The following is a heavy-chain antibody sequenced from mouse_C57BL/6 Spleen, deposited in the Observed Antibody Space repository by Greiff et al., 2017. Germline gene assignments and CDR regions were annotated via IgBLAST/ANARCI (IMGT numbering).Heavy chain of an antibody. J-gene: IGHJ1*03. CDR3: TREKPGRDLYFDV. CDR2: ISSGGDYI. CDR1: GFNFSSYA. V-gene: IGHV5-9-1*02. Sequence: EVKVVESGEGLVKPGGSLKLSCAASGFNFSSYAMSWVRQTPEKRLEWVAYISSGGDYIYYADTVKGRFTIYRDNARNTLYMQMSRLKSEDTAMYYCTREKPGRDLYFDVWGTGTTVTVSS.